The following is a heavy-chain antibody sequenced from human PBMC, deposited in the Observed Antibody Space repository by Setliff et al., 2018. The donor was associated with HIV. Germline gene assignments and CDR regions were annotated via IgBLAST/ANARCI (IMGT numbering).Heavy chain of an antibody. V-gene: IGHV1-46*01. Sequence: ASVKVSCKASGYAFTSDHMHWVRQAPGQGLEWVGMITPGDGHTNYEQKFQGRVTMTRDASTTTVYMELSSLTSKDTAIYYCARDFGGRWTFDYWGQGTLVTVSS. CDR2: ITPGDGHT. D-gene: IGHD3-10*01. J-gene: IGHJ4*02. CDR1: GYAFTSDH. CDR3: ARDFGGRWTFDY.